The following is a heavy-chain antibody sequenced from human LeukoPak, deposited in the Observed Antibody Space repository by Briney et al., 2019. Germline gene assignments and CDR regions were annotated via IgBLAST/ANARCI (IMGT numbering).Heavy chain of an antibody. V-gene: IGHV3-23*01. CDR2: ISGSGGST. Sequence: QTGGSLRLSCAASGFTFSSYAMSWVRQAPGKGLEWVSAISGSGGSTYYADSVKGRFTISRDNSKNTLYLQMNSLRAEDTAVYYCAKDISGGYLGFIPTQQIGDAFDIWGQGTMVTVSS. CDR3: AKDISGGYLGFIPTQQIGDAFDI. D-gene: IGHD1-26*01. CDR1: GFTFSSYA. J-gene: IGHJ3*02.